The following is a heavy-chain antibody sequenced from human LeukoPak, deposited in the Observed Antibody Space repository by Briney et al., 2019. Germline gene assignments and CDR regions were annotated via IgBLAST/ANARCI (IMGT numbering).Heavy chain of an antibody. D-gene: IGHD1-14*01. Sequence: SETLSLTCTVSGDSITSSSYYWGWIRQPPGKGLEWIGSIHYSGRTYYNPSLKSRVTISVDTSKNQFSLKLSSVTAADTAVYYCARHSYSRDRITNFDYWGQGTLVTVSS. V-gene: IGHV4-39*01. CDR3: ARHSYSRDRITNFDY. CDR2: IHYSGRT. CDR1: GDSITSSSYY. J-gene: IGHJ4*02.